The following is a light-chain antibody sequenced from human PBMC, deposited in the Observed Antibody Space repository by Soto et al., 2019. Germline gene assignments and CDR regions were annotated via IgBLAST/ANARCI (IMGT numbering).Light chain of an antibody. CDR3: PHHNSYPWT. CDR1: QGIRND. V-gene: IGKV1-17*01. CDR2: AAS. Sequence: IRISQSPFSLSATVEDRVTITCLASQGIRNDLGWYQQKPGKAPKRLIYAASSLQSGVPSRFSGSGSGTEFTLTLSSLQPEDFATYYCPHHNSYPWTFGQGTKVDIK. J-gene: IGKJ1*01.